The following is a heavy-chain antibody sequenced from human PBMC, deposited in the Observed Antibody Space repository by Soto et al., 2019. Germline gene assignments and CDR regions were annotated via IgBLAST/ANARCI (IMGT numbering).Heavy chain of an antibody. CDR1: GGSISSGDYY. CDR3: ARGRVRAYCSGGSCYFQPPSYFDY. V-gene: IGHV4-30-4*01. D-gene: IGHD2-15*01. J-gene: IGHJ4*02. CDR2: IYYSGST. Sequence: SETLSLTCTVSGGSISSGDYYWSWIRQPPGEGLEWIGYIYYSGSTYYNPSLNSRLTISVDTSKNQFSLKLSSVTAADTAVYYCARGRVRAYCSGGSCYFQPPSYFDYWGQGTLVTVSS.